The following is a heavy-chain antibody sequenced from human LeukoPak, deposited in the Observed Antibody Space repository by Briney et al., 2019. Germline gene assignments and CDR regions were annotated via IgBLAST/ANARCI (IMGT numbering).Heavy chain of an antibody. J-gene: IGHJ4*02. Sequence: PGRSLRLSCAASGFTFDDYAMHWARQAPGKGLEWVSGISWNSGSVGYADSVKGRFTISRDNAKNTLYLQMNSLRVEDTAVYYCAREWSGFGELPDYWGQGTLVTVSS. V-gene: IGHV3-9*01. CDR1: GFTFDDYA. D-gene: IGHD3-10*01. CDR2: ISWNSGSV. CDR3: AREWSGFGELPDY.